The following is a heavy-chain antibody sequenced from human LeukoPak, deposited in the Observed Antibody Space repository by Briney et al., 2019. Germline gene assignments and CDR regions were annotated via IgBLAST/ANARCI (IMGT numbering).Heavy chain of an antibody. CDR3: ARGSRDYAGIDI. J-gene: IGHJ3*01. V-gene: IGHV3-30*09. CDR1: RFTFSSYA. CDR2: ISYDGSNK. D-gene: IGHD3-16*01. Sequence: GGSLRLSCAASRFTFSSYAMHWVRQAPGKGLEWVAVISYDGSNKYYADSVRGRIAIFRDNAGSTLYLEMNSLRAEDTGLYYCARGSRDYAGIDIWGQGTLVTVSS.